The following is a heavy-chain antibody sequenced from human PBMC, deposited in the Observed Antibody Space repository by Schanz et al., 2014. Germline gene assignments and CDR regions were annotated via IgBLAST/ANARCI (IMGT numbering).Heavy chain of an antibody. CDR1: AAFISRYY. Sequence: QVQLQESGPGLVKPSETLSLTCTVSAAFISRYYWSWVRQPAGKGLEWIGYIYHSGSTYYNPSLKSRVTISVDTSKNQFSLRLSSVTAADTAVYYCARARSWPDYWGQGTLVTVSS. CDR2: IYHSGST. V-gene: IGHV4-59*12. J-gene: IGHJ4*02. D-gene: IGHD6-13*01. CDR3: ARARSWPDY.